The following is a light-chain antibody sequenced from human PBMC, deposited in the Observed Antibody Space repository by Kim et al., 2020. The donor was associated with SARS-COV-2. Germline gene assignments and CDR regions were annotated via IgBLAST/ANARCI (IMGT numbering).Light chain of an antibody. CDR2: EVS. CDR1: SSDVGGYNY. J-gene: IGLJ2*01. V-gene: IGLV2-8*01. CDR3: SSYAGSNIVV. Sequence: GQSVTISCTGTSSDVGGYNYVSWYQQHPGKAPKHMIYEVSERPAGVPDRFSGSKSGNTASLTVSGLQAEDEADYYCSSYAGSNIVVFGGGTQLTVL.